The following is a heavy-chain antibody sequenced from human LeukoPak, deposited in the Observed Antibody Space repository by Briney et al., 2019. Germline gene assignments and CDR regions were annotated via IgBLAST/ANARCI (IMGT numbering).Heavy chain of an antibody. D-gene: IGHD6-19*01. J-gene: IGHJ5*02. CDR1: GFSFSIYE. Sequence: GGSLRLSCAVSGFSFSIYEMHWVRQAPGKGLEWVSTISSTGDTTHHADSVKGRFTISRDNAQNSLYLQMNNLRADDTAVYYCATLAGASSDVDHWGQGTLVTVSS. CDR2: ISSTGDTT. CDR3: ATLAGASSDVDH. V-gene: IGHV3-48*03.